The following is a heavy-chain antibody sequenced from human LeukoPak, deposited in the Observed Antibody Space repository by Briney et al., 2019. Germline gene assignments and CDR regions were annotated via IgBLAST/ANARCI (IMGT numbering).Heavy chain of an antibody. Sequence: ASVKVSCKASGYIFTTFYIHWVRQAPGQGLEWMGIINPSGGNTGYAQKFQGRVTLTRDTSTSTVGMELSSLRSEDTAVYYCARDSGNFHYDMDVWGQGTTVIVSS. CDR2: INPSGGNT. CDR1: GYIFTTFY. CDR3: ARDSGNFHYDMDV. V-gene: IGHV1-46*01. J-gene: IGHJ6*02. D-gene: IGHD3-10*01.